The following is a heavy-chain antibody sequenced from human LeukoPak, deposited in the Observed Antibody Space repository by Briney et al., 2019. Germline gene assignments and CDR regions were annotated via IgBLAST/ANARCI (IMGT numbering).Heavy chain of an antibody. CDR2: NNGRGDGP. CDR3: AKDSPLSQGRHPYYFDY. J-gene: IGHJ4*02. V-gene: IGHV3-23*01. D-gene: IGHD3-16*02. CDR1: GFSIGNFV. Sequence: GASLRLSCAASGFSIGNFVITLVRERAGGGLGLGSSNNGRGDGPFYADSVKGRFTISRDNSKNTVDLQLNSLRDGDTARYYCAKDSPLSQGRHPYYFDYWGLGTLVTVSS.